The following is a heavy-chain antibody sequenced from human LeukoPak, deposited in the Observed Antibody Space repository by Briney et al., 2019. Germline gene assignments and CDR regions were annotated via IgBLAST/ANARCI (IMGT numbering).Heavy chain of an antibody. Sequence: GGSLRLSCVASGFTFSIFAMTWVRQAPGKGLEWVSVIGAGGDSTYYADSVKGRFTISRDSSKNTLYLQMNSLRAEDTAVYYCAKGLVVVATAMKTPPNWFDPWGQGTLVTVSS. CDR3: AKGLVVVATAMKTPPNWFDP. CDR2: IGAGGDST. J-gene: IGHJ5*02. CDR1: GFTFSIFA. D-gene: IGHD2-2*01. V-gene: IGHV3-23*01.